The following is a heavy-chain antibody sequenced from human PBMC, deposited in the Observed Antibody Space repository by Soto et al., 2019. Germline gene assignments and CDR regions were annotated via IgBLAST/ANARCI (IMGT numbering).Heavy chain of an antibody. CDR2: ISGYNGNT. D-gene: IGHD5-18*01. CDR1: GYTFNNYG. Sequence: VASVKVSCKASGYTFNNYGISWVRQGPGQGLEWMGWISGYNGNTHYAEKVQDRIKMTTDTSRSTTYLELRSLRSDDTAVYFCARDPGFGFGYSYAFAMDVWGQGTTVTVSS. V-gene: IGHV1-18*01. J-gene: IGHJ6*02. CDR3: ARDPGFGFGYSYAFAMDV.